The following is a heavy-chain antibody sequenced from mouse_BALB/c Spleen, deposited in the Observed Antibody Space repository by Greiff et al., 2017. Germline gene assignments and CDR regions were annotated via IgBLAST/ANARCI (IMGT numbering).Heavy chain of an antibody. CDR3: AREGDDGFAY. CDR1: GFTFSSYA. D-gene: IGHD2-12*01. Sequence: EVKLVESGGGLVKPGGSLKLSCAASGFTFSSYAMSWVRQTPEKRLEWVASISSGGSTYYPDSVKGRFTISRDNARNILYLQMSSLRSEDTAMYYCAREGDDGFAYWGQGTLVTVSA. V-gene: IGHV5-6-5*01. J-gene: IGHJ3*01. CDR2: ISSGGST.